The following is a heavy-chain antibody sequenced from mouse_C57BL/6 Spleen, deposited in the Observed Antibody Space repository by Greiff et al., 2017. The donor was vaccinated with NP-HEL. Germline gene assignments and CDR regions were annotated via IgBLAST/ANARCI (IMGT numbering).Heavy chain of an antibody. CDR1: GYTFTSYW. D-gene: IGHD3-2*02. CDR3: ARLRQLRLQYYYAMDY. CDR2: INPSNGGT. V-gene: IGHV1-53*01. J-gene: IGHJ4*01. Sequence: QVQLKQPGTELVKPGASVKLSCKASGYTFTSYWMHWVKQRPGQGLEWIGNINPSNGGTNYNEKFKSKATLTVDKSSSTAYMQLSSLTSEDSAVYYCARLRQLRLQYYYAMDYWGQGTSVTVSS.